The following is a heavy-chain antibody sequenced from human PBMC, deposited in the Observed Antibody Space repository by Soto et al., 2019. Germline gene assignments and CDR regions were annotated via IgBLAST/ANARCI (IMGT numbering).Heavy chain of an antibody. V-gene: IGHV3-23*01. CDR2: ISGSGGST. J-gene: IGHJ5*02. CDR1: GFTFSSDA. Sequence: VVSLRLSCSASGFTFSSDAMSWFRQAPVKGLEWVGPISGSGGSTYYADSVKGRFTISRDNSKNTLYLQMNSLRAEDTAVYYCAKDPRNTALTKTRSDPRGQRTMVSVSS. CDR3: AKDPRNTALTKTRSDP. D-gene: IGHD4-17*01.